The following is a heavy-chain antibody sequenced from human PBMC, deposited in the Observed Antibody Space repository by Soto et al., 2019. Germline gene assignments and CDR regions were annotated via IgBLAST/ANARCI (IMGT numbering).Heavy chain of an antibody. V-gene: IGHV3-30*18. D-gene: IGHD3-10*01. Sequence: QVQLVESGGGVVQPGRSLRLSCAASGFTFSSYGMHWVRQAPGKGLEWVSVISYDGSNKYYADSVKGRFTISRDNSQNTMYLQMNSLRAEDTAVYYCAKDHYYGSGSYDPGSYCMDVWGQGTTVTVSS. CDR2: ISYDGSNK. CDR3: AKDHYYGSGSYDPGSYCMDV. CDR1: GFTFSSYG. J-gene: IGHJ6*02.